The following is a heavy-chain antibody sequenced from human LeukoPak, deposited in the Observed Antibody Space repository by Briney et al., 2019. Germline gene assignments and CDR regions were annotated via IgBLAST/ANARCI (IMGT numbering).Heavy chain of an antibody. CDR2: IDHSGST. J-gene: IGHJ6*03. V-gene: IGHV4-34*01. D-gene: IGHD2-2*01. CDR1: GFTFSSYA. CDR3: ARGRYCNSTNCPYVGGFYYMDV. Sequence: GSLRLSCAASGFTFSSYAMSWVRQPPGKGPEWIGKIDHSGSTNYNPSLKSRVTISVATPKNQISLDLSSVTAADTAVYYCARGRYCNSTNCPYVGGFYYMDVWGKGTTVTVSS.